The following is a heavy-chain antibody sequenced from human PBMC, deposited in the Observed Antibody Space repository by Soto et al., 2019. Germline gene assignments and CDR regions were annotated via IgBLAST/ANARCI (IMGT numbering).Heavy chain of an antibody. CDR3: AKGMGYGDYDAFDI. CDR2: IIPIFGTA. V-gene: IGHV1-69*12. CDR1: GGTFSSYA. Sequence: QVQLVQSGAEVKKPGSSVKVSCKASGGTFSSYAISWVRQAPGQGLEWMGGIIPIFGTANYAQKFQGRVTITADESTSTDDMELSSLRSEDTAVYYCAKGMGYGDYDAFDIWGQGTMVTVSS. D-gene: IGHD4-17*01. J-gene: IGHJ3*02.